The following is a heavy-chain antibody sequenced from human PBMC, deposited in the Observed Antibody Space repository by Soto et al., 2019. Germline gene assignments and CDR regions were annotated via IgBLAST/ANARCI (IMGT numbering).Heavy chain of an antibody. CDR1: GFTFSSYA. D-gene: IGHD3-22*01. CDR2: ISYDGSNK. V-gene: IGHV3-30-3*01. CDR3: ARGGYYDSSGWRSYYYGMDV. J-gene: IGHJ6*02. Sequence: QVQLVESGGGVVQPGRSLRLSCAASGFTFSSYAMHWVRQAPGKGLEWVAVISYDGSNKYYADSVKGRFTISRDNSKNTLYLQMNSLRAEDTAVYYCARGGYYDSSGWRSYYYGMDVWGQGTTVTVSS.